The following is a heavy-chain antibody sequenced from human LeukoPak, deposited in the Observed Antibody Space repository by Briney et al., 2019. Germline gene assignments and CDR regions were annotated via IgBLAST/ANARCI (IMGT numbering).Heavy chain of an antibody. CDR2: INPSGGST. J-gene: IGHJ3*02. Sequence: ASVKVSCKASGYTFTSYHMHWVRQAPGQGLEWMGIINPSGGSTSYAQKFQGRVTMTRDTSTSTVYMELSSLRSEDTAVYYCARDTVTTDHAFDIWGQGTMVTVSS. CDR3: ARDTVTTDHAFDI. V-gene: IGHV1-46*01. CDR1: GYTFTSYH. D-gene: IGHD4-17*01.